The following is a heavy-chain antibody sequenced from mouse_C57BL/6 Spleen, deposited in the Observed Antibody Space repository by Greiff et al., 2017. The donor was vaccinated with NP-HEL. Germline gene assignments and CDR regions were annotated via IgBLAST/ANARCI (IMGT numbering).Heavy chain of an antibody. CDR2: IYPRDGST. J-gene: IGHJ1*03. Sequence: VQLVESGPELVKPGASVKLSCKASGYTFTSYDINWVKQRPGQGLEWIGWIYPRDGSTKYNEKFKGKATLTVDTSSSTAYMELHSLTSEDSAVYFCARSGGSSYWYFDVWGTGTTVTVSS. CDR1: GYTFTSYD. D-gene: IGHD1-1*01. V-gene: IGHV1-85*01. CDR3: ARSGGSSYWYFDV.